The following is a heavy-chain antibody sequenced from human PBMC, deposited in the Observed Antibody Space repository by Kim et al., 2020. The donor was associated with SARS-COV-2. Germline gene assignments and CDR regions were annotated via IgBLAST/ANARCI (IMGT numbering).Heavy chain of an antibody. CDR2: INPNSGGT. D-gene: IGHD2-2*01. CDR3: ARDSSRLVVPAAMVYY. J-gene: IGHJ4*02. CDR1: GYTFTGYY. Sequence: ALVKVSCKASGYTFTGYYMNWVRQAPGQGLEWMGRINPNSGGTNYAQKFQGRVTMTRDTSISTAYMELSRLRSDDTAVYYCARDSSRLVVPAAMVYYWGQGTLVTVSS. V-gene: IGHV1-2*06.